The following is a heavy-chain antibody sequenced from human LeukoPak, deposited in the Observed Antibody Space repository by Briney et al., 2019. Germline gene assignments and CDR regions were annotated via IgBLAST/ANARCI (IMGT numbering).Heavy chain of an antibody. CDR3: AKLSGFAFDP. J-gene: IGHJ5*02. CDR2: IYYSGNT. Sequence: SETLSLTCTVSGGSISSGGYYWSWIRQHPGKGLEWIGYIYYSGNTYYYPSLKSRITISVDTSKNQFSLRLSSVTAADTAVYFCAKLSGFAFDPWGQGILVTVSS. CDR1: GGSISSGGYY. D-gene: IGHD3-16*02. V-gene: IGHV4-31*03.